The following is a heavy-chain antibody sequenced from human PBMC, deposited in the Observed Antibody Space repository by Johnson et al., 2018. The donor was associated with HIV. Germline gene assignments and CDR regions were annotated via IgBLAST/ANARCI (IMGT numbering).Heavy chain of an antibody. J-gene: IGHJ3*02. D-gene: IGHD3-10*01. CDR2: ISWDGGST. CDR3: ARDLPYYYGTGWDAFDI. V-gene: IGHV3-43D*03. Sequence: QLVESGGGLVQPGGSLRLSCAASGFTFDDYAMHWVRQAPGKGLEWVSLISWDGGSTYYADSVKGRFTISRDNAKNTLYLEMSSLRAEDTAVYFCARDLPYYYGTGWDAFDIWGQGTMVTVSS. CDR1: GFTFDDYA.